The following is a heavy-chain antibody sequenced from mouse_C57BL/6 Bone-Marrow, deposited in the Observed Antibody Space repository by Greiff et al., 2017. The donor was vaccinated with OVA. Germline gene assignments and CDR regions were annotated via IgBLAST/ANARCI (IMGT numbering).Heavy chain of an antibody. CDR1: GFTFSDYG. V-gene: IGHV5-17*01. CDR2: ISSGSSTI. CDR3: ARGDYRFAY. J-gene: IGHJ3*01. D-gene: IGHD2-4*01. Sequence: EVQVVESGGGLVKPGGSLKLSCAASGFTFSDYGMHWVRQAPEKGLEWVAYISSGSSTIYYADTVKGRFTISRDNAKNTLFLQMTSLRSEDTAMYYCARGDYRFAYWGQGTLVTVSA.